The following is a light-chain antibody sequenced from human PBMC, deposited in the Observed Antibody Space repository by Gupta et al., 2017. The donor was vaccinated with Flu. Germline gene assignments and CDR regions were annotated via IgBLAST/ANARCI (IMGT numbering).Light chain of an antibody. Sequence: SPATLSVSPGQRATRSCRASQSVSSNLDWYQHKPGQAPRLLIYDASTRAIGIPARFSGSGSGTEFTLTSSSPQSEDFAFYCWQQYENWPSFGGGTTVGIK. J-gene: IGKJ4*01. CDR1: QSVSSN. CDR3: QQYENWPS. CDR2: DAS. V-gene: IGKV3-15*01.